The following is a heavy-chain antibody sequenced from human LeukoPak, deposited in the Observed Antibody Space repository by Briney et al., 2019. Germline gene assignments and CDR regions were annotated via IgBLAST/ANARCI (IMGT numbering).Heavy chain of an antibody. J-gene: IGHJ5*02. V-gene: IGHV4-59*08. CDR1: GGSISSYY. D-gene: IGHD6-19*01. CDR3: ARRLWSSGWSSNWFDP. Sequence: SETLSLTCTVSGGSISSYYWSWIRQPPGKGLEWIGYIYYSGSTNYNPSLKSRVTISVDTSKNQFSLKLSSVTAADTAVYYCARRLWSSGWSSNWFDPWGQGTLVTVSS. CDR2: IYYSGST.